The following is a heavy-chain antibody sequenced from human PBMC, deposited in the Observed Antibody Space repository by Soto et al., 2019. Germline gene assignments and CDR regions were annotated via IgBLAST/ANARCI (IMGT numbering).Heavy chain of an antibody. D-gene: IGHD3-3*01. CDR3: ARRYYDFWSGYYFWGSEPNWFDP. Sequence: SETLSLTCAVYGGSFIGYYWSWIRQPPGKGLEWIGEINHSGSTNYNPSLKSRVTISVDTSKNQFSLKLSSVTAADTAVYYCARRYYDFWSGYYFWGSEPNWFDPWGQGTLVTVSS. CDR1: GGSFIGYY. V-gene: IGHV4-34*01. CDR2: INHSGST. J-gene: IGHJ5*02.